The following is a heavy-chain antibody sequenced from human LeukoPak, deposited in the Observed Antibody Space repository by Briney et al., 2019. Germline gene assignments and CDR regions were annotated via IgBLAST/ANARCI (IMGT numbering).Heavy chain of an antibody. CDR1: GGSISSGGYY. Sequence: PSETLSLTCTVSGGSISSGGYYWRWIRQHPGKGLQWIVYIYYSGSTYYNPSLKSRVTISVDTSKNQFSLKLSSVTAADTAVYYCARASDIVVVPAAMTDWFDPWGQGTLVTVSS. J-gene: IGHJ5*02. V-gene: IGHV4-31*03. CDR2: IYYSGST. D-gene: IGHD2-2*01. CDR3: ARASDIVVVPAAMTDWFDP.